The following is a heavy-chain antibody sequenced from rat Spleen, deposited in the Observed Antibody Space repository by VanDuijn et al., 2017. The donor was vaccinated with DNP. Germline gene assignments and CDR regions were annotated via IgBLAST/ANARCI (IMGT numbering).Heavy chain of an antibody. CDR3: TIAYNLGFVY. CDR1: GFTFSNYG. V-gene: IGHV5-31*01. CDR2: ITNTGGST. Sequence: EVQLVESGGGLVQPGRSLKLSCAASGFTFSNYGMHWVRQAPGKGLEWVASITNTGGSTYYPDSVKGRFTISRDNAKSTLYLQMDSLRSEDTATYYCTIAYNLGFVYWGQGTLVTVSS. D-gene: IGHD4-1*01. J-gene: IGHJ3*01.